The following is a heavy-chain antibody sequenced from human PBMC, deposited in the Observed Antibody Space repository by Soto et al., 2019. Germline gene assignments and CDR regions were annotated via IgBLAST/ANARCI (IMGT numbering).Heavy chain of an antibody. CDR2: IWYDGSNK. CDR1: GFTFSSYG. Sequence: GGSLRLSCAASGFTFSSYGMHWVRQAPGKGLGWVAVIWYDGSNKYYADSVKGRFTISRDNSKNTLYLQMNSLRAEDTAVYHCARDRDRSGSSCYVPGTGIDLWGQGTTVTVPS. V-gene: IGHV3-33*01. CDR3: ARDRDRSGSSCYVPGTGIDL. J-gene: IGHJ6*02. D-gene: IGHD2-15*01.